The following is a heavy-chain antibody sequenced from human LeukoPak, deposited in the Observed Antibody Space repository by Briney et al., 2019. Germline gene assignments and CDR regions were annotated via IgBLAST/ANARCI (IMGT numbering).Heavy chain of an antibody. V-gene: IGHV6-1*01. CDR3: ARWWSSSSNYYYYMDV. CDR1: GDSVSSNSAA. D-gene: IGHD6-6*01. Sequence: SQTLLLTCAISGDSVSSNSAAWNWIRQSPSRGLEWLGRTYYRSKWYNDYAVSVKSRITINPDTSKNQFSLQLNSVTPEDTAVHYCARWWSSSSNYYYYMDVWGKGTTVTVSS. CDR2: TYYRSKWYN. J-gene: IGHJ6*03.